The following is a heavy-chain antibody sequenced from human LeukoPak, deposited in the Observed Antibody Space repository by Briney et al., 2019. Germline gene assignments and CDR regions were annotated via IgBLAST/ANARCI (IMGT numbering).Heavy chain of an antibody. J-gene: IGHJ4*02. CDR1: GVSFSGYY. D-gene: IGHD3-10*01. CDR3: AREVVRGVIGLAY. CDR2: INHSGST. V-gene: IGHV4-34*01. Sequence: PSETLSLTCAVYGVSFSGYYWSWIRQPPGKGLEWIGEINHSGSTNYNPSLKSRVTISVDTCKNPSSLKLRSVTAADTAVYYCAREVVRGVIGLAYWGQGTLVTVSS.